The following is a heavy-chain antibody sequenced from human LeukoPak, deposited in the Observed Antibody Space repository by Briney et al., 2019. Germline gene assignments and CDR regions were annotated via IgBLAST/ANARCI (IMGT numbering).Heavy chain of an antibody. CDR1: GGSFSGYY. CDR2: INHSGST. CDR3: ARGSDDSRAFDY. Sequence: SETLSLTCAVYGGSFSGYYWSWIRQPPGKGLEWIGEINHSGSTNYNPSLKSRVTISVDTSKDQFSLKLSSVTAADTAVYYCARGSDDSRAFDYWGQGTLVTVSS. V-gene: IGHV4-34*01. J-gene: IGHJ4*02. D-gene: IGHD6-25*01.